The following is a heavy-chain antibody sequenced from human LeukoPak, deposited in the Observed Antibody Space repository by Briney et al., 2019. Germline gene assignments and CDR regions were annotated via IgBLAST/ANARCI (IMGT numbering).Heavy chain of an antibody. J-gene: IGHJ4*02. CDR2: ISSSSSYI. CDR3: ARDSSTGGGGYYFDY. V-gene: IGHV3-21*01. CDR1: GFTFSSYS. D-gene: IGHD2-15*01. Sequence: GGSLRLSCAASGFTFSSYSMNWVRQAPGKGLEWVSSISSSSSYIYYADSVKGRFTISRDNAKNSLYLQMNSLRAEDTAVYYCARDSSTGGGGYYFDYWGQGTLVTVSS.